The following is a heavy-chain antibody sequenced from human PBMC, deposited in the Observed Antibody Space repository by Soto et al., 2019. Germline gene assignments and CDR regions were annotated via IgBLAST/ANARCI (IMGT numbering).Heavy chain of an antibody. Sequence: QVQLVQSGAEVKKPGASVKVSCTASGYTFTSYGITWVRQAPGQGLEWMGWISTYNGDTNYAQELQGRVTMTTDTSTTTAYMELRSLRSDDTAVYYCASSYGQYNNYYYCMAVWGKGTTVTVSS. CDR3: ASSYGQYNNYYYCMAV. CDR1: GYTFTSYG. D-gene: IGHD5-18*01. V-gene: IGHV1-18*01. CDR2: ISTYNGDT. J-gene: IGHJ6*03.